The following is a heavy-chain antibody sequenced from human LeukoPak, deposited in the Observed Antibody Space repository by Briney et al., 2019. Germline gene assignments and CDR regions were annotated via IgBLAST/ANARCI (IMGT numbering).Heavy chain of an antibody. CDR2: ISSSSSYI. D-gene: IGHD4-17*01. J-gene: IGHJ4*02. V-gene: IGHV3-21*01. CDR1: GFTFSGYS. Sequence: GGSLRLSCAASGFTFSGYSMNWVRQAPGEGLEWVSSISSSSSYIYYADSVKGRFTISRDNAKNSLYLQMNSLRAEDTAVYYCARDEGQGGDYGDYYFDYWGQGTLVTVSS. CDR3: ARDEGQGGDYGDYYFDY.